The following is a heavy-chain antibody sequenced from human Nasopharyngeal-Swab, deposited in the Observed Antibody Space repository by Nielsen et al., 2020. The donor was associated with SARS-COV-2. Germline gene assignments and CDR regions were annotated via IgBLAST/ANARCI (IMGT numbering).Heavy chain of an antibody. J-gene: IGHJ6*02. V-gene: IGHV5-51*01. CDR1: GYRFTTYW. Sequence: KVSCKGSGYRFTTYWIGWVRQMPGKGLEWMGIIYPGDSDTRYSPSFRGQVTISADKSINTAYLQWSSLKASDTAMYYCARRLPSEYYYYGMDVWGQGTTVTVSS. D-gene: IGHD2-21*02. CDR2: IYPGDSDT. CDR3: ARRLPSEYYYYGMDV.